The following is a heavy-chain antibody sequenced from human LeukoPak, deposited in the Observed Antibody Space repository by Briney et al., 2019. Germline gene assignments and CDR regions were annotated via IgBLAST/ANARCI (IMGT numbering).Heavy chain of an antibody. V-gene: IGHV3-48*04. CDR1: GFTFSSYG. D-gene: IGHD3-10*02. J-gene: IGHJ6*04. Sequence: GGSLRLSCAASGFTFSSYGMTWVRQAPGKGLEWVSYISSSGSTIYYADSVKGRFTISRDNAKNSLYLQMNSLRAEDTAVYYCAELGITMIGGVWGKGTTVTISS. CDR3: AELGITMIGGV. CDR2: ISSSGSTI.